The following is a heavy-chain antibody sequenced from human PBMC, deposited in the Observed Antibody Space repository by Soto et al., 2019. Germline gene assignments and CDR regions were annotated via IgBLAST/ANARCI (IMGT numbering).Heavy chain of an antibody. D-gene: IGHD3-10*01. CDR1: GFTFSSYA. V-gene: IGHV3-23*01. J-gene: IGHJ4*02. Sequence: PGGSLRLSCAASGFTFSSYAMSWVRQAPGKGLEWVSAISGSGGSTYYADSVKGWFTISRDNSKNTLYLQINSLRAEDTAVYYCAKGKSYYGYRYIDYWGQGTLVTVSS. CDR3: AKGKSYYGYRYIDY. CDR2: ISGSGGST.